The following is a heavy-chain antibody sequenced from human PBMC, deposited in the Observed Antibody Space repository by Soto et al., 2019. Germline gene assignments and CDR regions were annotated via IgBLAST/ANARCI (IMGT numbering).Heavy chain of an antibody. CDR3: ASNRPFFEWYCSGMDV. D-gene: IGHD3-3*01. CDR2: INPNSGEK. V-gene: IGHV1-2*02. J-gene: IGHJ6*02. Sequence: QVQLVQSGAEVKKPGASVNVSCTASGYSFSGYYIPWVRQAPGQGLEWMGWINPNSGEKDYPQKFRGRVTMTSDTSSSTACMALRSLRSDDPAVCYCASNRPFFEWYCSGMDVWGQGTTVIVYS. CDR1: GYSFSGYY.